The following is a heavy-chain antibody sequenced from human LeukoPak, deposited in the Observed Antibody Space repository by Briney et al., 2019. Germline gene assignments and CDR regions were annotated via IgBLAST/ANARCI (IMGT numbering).Heavy chain of an antibody. V-gene: IGHV1-24*01. J-gene: IGHJ5*02. CDR1: GYTFTSYY. CDR3: ATVRNYYGSGSYWGVPWWFDP. CDR2: FDPENGET. Sequence: ASVKVTCKASGYTFTSYYMHWVRQAPGKGLEWMGGFDPENGETIYAQKFQGRVTMTEDTSTDTAYMELSSLRSEDTAVYYCATVRNYYGSGSYWGVPWWFDPWGQGTLVTVSS. D-gene: IGHD3-10*01.